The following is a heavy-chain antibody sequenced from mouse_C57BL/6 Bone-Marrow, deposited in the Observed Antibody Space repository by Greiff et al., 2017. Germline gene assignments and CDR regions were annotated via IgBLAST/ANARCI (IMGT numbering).Heavy chain of an antibody. V-gene: IGHV5-15*01. Sequence: EVKLVESGGGLVQPGGSLKLSCAASGFTFSDYGMAWVRQAPRTGPEWVAFISNLAYSIYYADTVTGRFTISRENAKNTLYLEMSSLRSEDTAMYYCARQGFAYWGQGTLVTVSA. J-gene: IGHJ3*01. CDR3: ARQGFAY. CDR2: ISNLAYSI. CDR1: GFTFSDYG.